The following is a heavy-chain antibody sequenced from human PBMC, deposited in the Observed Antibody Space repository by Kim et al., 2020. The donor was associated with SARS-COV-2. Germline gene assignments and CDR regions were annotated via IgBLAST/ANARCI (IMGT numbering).Heavy chain of an antibody. D-gene: IGHD3-22*01. CDR3: AKGGDYDSSGYFY. Sequence: YADSGKGRFTISRDNSKNTLYLQMNSLRAEDTAVYYCAKGGDYDSSGYFYWGQGTLVTVSS. V-gene: IGHV3-23*01. J-gene: IGHJ4*02.